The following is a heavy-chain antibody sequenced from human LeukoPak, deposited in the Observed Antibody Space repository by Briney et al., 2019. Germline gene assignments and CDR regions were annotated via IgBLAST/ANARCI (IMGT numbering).Heavy chain of an antibody. D-gene: IGHD6-13*01. CDR2: IKQDGSEK. Sequence: GGSLRLSCAASGFTFSSYWMSWVRQAPGRGLEWVANIKQDGSEKYYVDSVKGRFTISRNNAKNSLYMQMNSLRAEDTAVYYCGRSAAAGFFDYWGQGTLVTVSS. CDR1: GFTFSSYW. V-gene: IGHV3-7*03. CDR3: GRSAAAGFFDY. J-gene: IGHJ4*02.